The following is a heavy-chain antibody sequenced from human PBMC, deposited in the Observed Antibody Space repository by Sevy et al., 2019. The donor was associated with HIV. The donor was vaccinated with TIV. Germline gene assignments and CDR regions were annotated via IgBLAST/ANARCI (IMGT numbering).Heavy chain of an antibody. CDR1: GFSFCNYG. V-gene: IGHV3-33*01. CDR3: ARGADYFDSSGANFEY. CDR2: IWYDGSRK. D-gene: IGHD3-22*01. Sequence: GGSLRLSCAASGFSFCNYGMHWVRQAPGKGLEWVALIWYDGSRKYYADSVKGRLTISRDNSKNTLSLQMNSLRAEDTAVYYCARGADYFDSSGANFEYWGQGTLVTVSS. J-gene: IGHJ4*02.